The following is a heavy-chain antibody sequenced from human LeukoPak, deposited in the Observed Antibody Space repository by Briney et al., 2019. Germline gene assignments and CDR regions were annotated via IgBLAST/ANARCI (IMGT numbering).Heavy chain of an antibody. CDR3: ARVAYYYDSSGYYYGEFDY. V-gene: IGHV3-7*03. Sequence: GGSLRLSCAASGFTFSSYCMSWVRQAPGKGLEWVANIKQDGSEKYYVDSVKGRFTISRDNAKNSLYLQMNSLRAEDTAVYYCARVAYYYDSSGYYYGEFDYWGQGTLVTVSS. CDR1: GFTFSSYC. D-gene: IGHD3-22*01. CDR2: IKQDGSEK. J-gene: IGHJ4*02.